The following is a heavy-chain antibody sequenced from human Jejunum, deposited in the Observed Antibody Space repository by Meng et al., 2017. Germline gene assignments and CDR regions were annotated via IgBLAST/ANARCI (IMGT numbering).Heavy chain of an antibody. J-gene: IGHJ6*02. CDR3: ARESLSVTMIRGLSTYYYYGMDV. Sequence: GESLKISCPASGFTLSSFEMNWVRQAPGKGLEWVAYISNSGNTMYYSDSVKGRFTISRDNTKNSLYLQMNNLGAEDTAIYYCARESLSVTMIRGLSTYYYYGMDVWGQGTTVTVSS. CDR1: GFTLSSFE. V-gene: IGHV3-48*03. CDR2: ISNSGNTM. D-gene: IGHD3-10*01.